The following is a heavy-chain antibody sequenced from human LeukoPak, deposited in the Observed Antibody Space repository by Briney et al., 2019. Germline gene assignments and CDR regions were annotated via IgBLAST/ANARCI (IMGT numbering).Heavy chain of an antibody. CDR3: ARVNLGYNWFDP. J-gene: IGHJ5*02. CDR2: INPNSGGT. V-gene: IGHV1-2*02. CDR1: GYTFTGYY. D-gene: IGHD3-16*01. Sequence: ASVKVSCKASGYTFTGYYMHWVRQAPGQGLEWMGWINPNSGGTNYAQKFQGRVTMTRDTSISTAYMELSRLRSDDTAVYYCARVNLGYNWFDPWGQGTLVTVSS.